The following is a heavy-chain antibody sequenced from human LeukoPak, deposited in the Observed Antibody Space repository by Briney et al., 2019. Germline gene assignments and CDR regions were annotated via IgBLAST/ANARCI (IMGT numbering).Heavy chain of an antibody. V-gene: IGHV4-34*01. CDR1: GGSFSGYY. D-gene: IGHD4-17*01. CDR2: INHSGST. CDR3: ARVHGPLDY. Sequence: PSETLSLTCAVYGGSFSGYYWSWFRQPPGKGLEWIGEINHSGSTNYNPSLKSRVTVSVDTSKNQFSLKLTSVTAADTAVYFCARVHGPLDYWGQGTLVTVSS. J-gene: IGHJ4*02.